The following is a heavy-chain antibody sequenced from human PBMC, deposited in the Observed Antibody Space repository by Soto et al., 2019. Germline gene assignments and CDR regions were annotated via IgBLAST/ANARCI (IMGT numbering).Heavy chain of an antibody. Sequence: QVQLVQSGAEVKKPGASVKVSCKASGYTFNFYGITWVRQAPGQGLEWMGWISGFNGNTNYAADLQGRVTMTTDTSTSNAYMELRGLGSDDTAVYYCSRIGVSSGHESPDFDSWGQGTLVTVSS. V-gene: IGHV1-18*01. CDR3: SRIGVSSGHESPDFDS. CDR2: ISGFNGNT. J-gene: IGHJ4*02. CDR1: GYTFNFYG. D-gene: IGHD3-16*01.